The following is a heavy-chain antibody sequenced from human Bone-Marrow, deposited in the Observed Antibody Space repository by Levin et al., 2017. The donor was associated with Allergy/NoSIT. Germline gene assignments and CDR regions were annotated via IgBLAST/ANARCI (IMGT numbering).Heavy chain of an antibody. V-gene: IGHV1-69*01. J-gene: IGHJ4*02. Sequence: KISCKASGGTFSSYAISWVRQAPGQGLEWMGGIIPIFGTANYAQKFQGRVTITADESTSTAYMELSSLRSEDTAVYYCASGYDYVWGASGYWGQGTLVTVSS. CDR3: ASGYDYVWGASGY. CDR1: GGTFSSYA. CDR2: IIPIFGTA. D-gene: IGHD3-16*01.